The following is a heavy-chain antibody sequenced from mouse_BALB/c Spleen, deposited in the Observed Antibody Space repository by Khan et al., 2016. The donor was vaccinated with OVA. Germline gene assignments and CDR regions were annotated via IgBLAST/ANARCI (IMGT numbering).Heavy chain of an antibody. V-gene: IGHV9-3-1*01. J-gene: IGHJ4*01. CDR2: INTYTGAP. CDR3: ARVGYNGTMDY. D-gene: IGHD2-14*01. CDR1: GYTFTNYG. Sequence: QIQLVQSGPELKKPGETVKISCKASGYTFTNYGMNWVKQAPGKGLKWMGWINTYTGAPTYADDFRGRFVFSLETSARTAYLQINNLKNEDTATYVCARVGYNGTMDYWGPGTSVTVSS.